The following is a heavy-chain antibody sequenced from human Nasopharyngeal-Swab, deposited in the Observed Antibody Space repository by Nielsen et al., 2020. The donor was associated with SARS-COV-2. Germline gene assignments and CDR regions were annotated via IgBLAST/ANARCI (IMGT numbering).Heavy chain of an antibody. D-gene: IGHD6-13*01. CDR1: GYTFTSYG. V-gene: IGHV1-18*04. CDR3: ARDPGEPGYSSSWYVNYYYYYMDV. Sequence: ASVKVSCKASGYTFTSYGISWVRQAPGQGLEWMGWISPYNGNTNYAQKLQGRVTMTTDTSTSTAYMELRSLRSDDTAVYYCARDPGEPGYSSSWYVNYYYYYMDVWGKRTTVTVSS. J-gene: IGHJ6*03. CDR2: ISPYNGNT.